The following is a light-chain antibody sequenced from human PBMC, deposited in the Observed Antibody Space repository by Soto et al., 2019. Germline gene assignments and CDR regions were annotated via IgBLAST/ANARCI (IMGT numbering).Light chain of an antibody. V-gene: IGLV2-11*01. Sequence: SALTQPRSVSGSPGQSVTISCTGTSSDVGGYNYVSWYQQHPGKAPKLMIYDVSKRPSGVPDRFSGSKSGNTASLTISGFQAEDEADYYCCSYAGSYTYVVFGGGTKLTVL. CDR1: SSDVGGYNY. J-gene: IGLJ2*01. CDR3: CSYAGSYTYVV. CDR2: DVS.